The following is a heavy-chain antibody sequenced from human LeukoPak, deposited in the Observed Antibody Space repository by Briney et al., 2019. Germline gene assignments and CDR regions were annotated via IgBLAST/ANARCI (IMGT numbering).Heavy chain of an antibody. CDR2: ISGSGGST. CDR3: AKSAYSDSSGYYREYCFDY. Sequence: GGSLRLSCVVSGFTFSTSAMSWVRQAPGKGLEWVSAISGSGGSTYYADSVKGRFTISRDNSKNTLYLQMNSLRAEDTAIYYCAKSAYSDSSGYYREYCFDYWGQGALVTVPS. J-gene: IGHJ4*02. D-gene: IGHD3-22*01. CDR1: GFTFSTSA. V-gene: IGHV3-23*01.